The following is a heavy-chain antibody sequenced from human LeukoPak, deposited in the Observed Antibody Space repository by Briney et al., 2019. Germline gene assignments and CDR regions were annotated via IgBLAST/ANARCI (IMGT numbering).Heavy chain of an antibody. Sequence: PGGSLRLSCAASGFTFSSYAMSWVRQAPGKGLEWVSAISGSGGSTYYADSVKGRFTISRDNSKNTLYLQMNSLRAEDTAVYYRAKDWGRNYYGSGSSFFDYWGQGTLVTVSS. J-gene: IGHJ4*02. D-gene: IGHD3-10*01. V-gene: IGHV3-23*01. CDR1: GFTFSSYA. CDR2: ISGSGGST. CDR3: AKDWGRNYYGSGSSFFDY.